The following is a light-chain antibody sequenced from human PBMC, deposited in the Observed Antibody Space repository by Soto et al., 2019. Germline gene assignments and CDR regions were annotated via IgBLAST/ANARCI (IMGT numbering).Light chain of an antibody. CDR2: GAS. J-gene: IGKJ1*01. CDR1: QSVSSN. Sequence: DIVMTQSPATLSVSPGERATLSCRASQSVSSNLAWYQQKPGQAPSLLIHGASTRATGIPVRFSGSGSGTEFTLTISSLQSEDFAVYYCQQYNNWPPSTFGQGTKVDI. CDR3: QQYNNWPPST. V-gene: IGKV3-15*01.